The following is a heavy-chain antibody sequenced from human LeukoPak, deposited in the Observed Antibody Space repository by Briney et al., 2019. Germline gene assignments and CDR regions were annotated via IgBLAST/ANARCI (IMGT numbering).Heavy chain of an antibody. V-gene: IGHV4-30-2*01. CDR3: ARGGDLMVRGTNNWFDP. CDR2: IYNSGST. D-gene: IGHD3-10*01. Sequence: SETLSLTCAVSDYSIRSGGYSWNWIRQPPGKGLEWIGYIYNSGSTNYNPSLKSRVTISVDMSKNQFSLKLTSVTAADTAVYYCARGGDLMVRGTNNWFDPWGQGTLVTVSS. CDR1: DYSIRSGGYS. J-gene: IGHJ5*02.